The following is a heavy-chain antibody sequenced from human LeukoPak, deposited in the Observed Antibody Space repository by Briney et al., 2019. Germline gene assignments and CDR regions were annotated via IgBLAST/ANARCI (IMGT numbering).Heavy chain of an antibody. CDR2: ISSSSDYI. Sequence: GGSLRLSCAASGFTFTTFNMKWVRQAPGKGLEWVSSISSSSDYIYYADSVKGRFTISRDNARKSLYPQMNSLRAEDTAVYYCARDLYNYALIWGQGTLVTVSS. V-gene: IGHV3-21*01. J-gene: IGHJ4*02. CDR1: GFTFTTFN. D-gene: IGHD5-18*01. CDR3: ARDLYNYALI.